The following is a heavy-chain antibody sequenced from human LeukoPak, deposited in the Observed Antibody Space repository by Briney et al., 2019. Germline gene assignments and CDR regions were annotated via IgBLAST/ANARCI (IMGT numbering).Heavy chain of an antibody. V-gene: IGHV4-59*08. D-gene: IGHD1-7*01. J-gene: IGHJ4*02. CDR2: ISYSGST. CDR1: GGSITSYY. Sequence: PSETLSLTCSVSGGSITSYYWSWIRQPPGKGLEWIGYISYSGSTNYNPSLKSRVSISIDTSKNQFSLRLSSVTAADTAVYYCARRAPGITGTNIDYWGQGTLVTVSS. CDR3: ARRAPGITGTNIDY.